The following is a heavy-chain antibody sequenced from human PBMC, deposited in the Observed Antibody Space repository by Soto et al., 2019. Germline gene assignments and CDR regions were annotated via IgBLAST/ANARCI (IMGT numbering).Heavy chain of an antibody. D-gene: IGHD3-16*01. CDR2: ISGSDVST. J-gene: IGHJ6*02. Sequence: EVQLLESGGGSVQPGGSLRLSCAASGFTFSSQAMSWVRQASGKGLEWVSAISGSDVSTYYADTVKGRFTISRDNSKNTLYLQMYSLRADDTAVYYCVKDPPRADYEPDYYHSLDVWGQGTTVTVSS. CDR1: GFTFSSQA. V-gene: IGHV3-23*01. CDR3: VKDPPRADYEPDYYHSLDV.